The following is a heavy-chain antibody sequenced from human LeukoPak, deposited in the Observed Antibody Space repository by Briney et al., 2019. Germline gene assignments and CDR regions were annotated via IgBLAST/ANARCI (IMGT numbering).Heavy chain of an antibody. CDR2: INHSGST. V-gene: IGHV4-34*01. CDR3: ASPMTTVTTSAFDI. D-gene: IGHD4-17*01. CDR1: GGSFSGYY. J-gene: IGHJ3*02. Sequence: SETLSLTCTVSGGSFSGYYWSWIRQPPGKGLEWIGEINHSGSTNYNPSLKSRVTISVDTSKNQFSLKLSSVTAADTAVYYCASPMTTVTTSAFDIWGQGTMVTVSS.